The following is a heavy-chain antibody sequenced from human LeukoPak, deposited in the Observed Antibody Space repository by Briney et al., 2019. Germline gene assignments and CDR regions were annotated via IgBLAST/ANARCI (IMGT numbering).Heavy chain of an antibody. D-gene: IGHD6-19*01. CDR2: IYYSGST. CDR1: GGSISSGGYY. V-gene: IGHV4-31*03. Sequence: SQTLSLTCTVSGGSISSGGYYWSWIRQHPGKGLEWIGYIYYSGSTYYNPSLKSRVTTSVDTSKNQFSLKLSSVTAADTAVYYCARDRGSGWPNDAFDIWGQGTMVTVSS. CDR3: ARDRGSGWPNDAFDI. J-gene: IGHJ3*02.